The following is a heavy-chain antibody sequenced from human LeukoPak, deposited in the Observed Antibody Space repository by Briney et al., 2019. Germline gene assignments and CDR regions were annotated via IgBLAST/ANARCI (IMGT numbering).Heavy chain of an antibody. J-gene: IGHJ5*02. V-gene: IGHV1-8*03. D-gene: IGHD3-10*01. Sequence: GASVKVSCKASGYTFTSYDINWVRQATGQGLEWMGWMNPNSGNTGYAQKFQGRVTITRNTSISTAYMGLSSLRSEDTAVYYCARAPRITMVRGVIYWFDPWGQGTLVTVSS. CDR3: ARAPRITMVRGVIYWFDP. CDR2: MNPNSGNT. CDR1: GYTFTSYD.